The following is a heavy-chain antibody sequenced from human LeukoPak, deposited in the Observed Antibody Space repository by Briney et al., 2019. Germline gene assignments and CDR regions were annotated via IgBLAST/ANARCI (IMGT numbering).Heavy chain of an antibody. CDR2: ISASGGST. D-gene: IGHD5-24*01. V-gene: IGHV3-23*01. CDR1: GFTFSSYA. Sequence: GGSLRLSCAASGFTFSSYAMSWVRQAPGKGLEWVSLISASGGSTYYADSVKGRFTISRDNSKNTLYLQMSSLRAEDTAVYYCAKGRNGYKYYFDYWGQGTLVTVSS. J-gene: IGHJ4*02. CDR3: AKGRNGYKYYFDY.